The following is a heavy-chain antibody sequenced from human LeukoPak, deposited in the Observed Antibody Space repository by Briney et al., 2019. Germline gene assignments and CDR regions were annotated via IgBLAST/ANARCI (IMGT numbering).Heavy chain of an antibody. D-gene: IGHD2-2*01. J-gene: IGHJ4*02. CDR2: ISGSGGST. Sequence: PGGSLRLSCAASGFTFSSYAMSWVRQAPGKGLERVSAISGSGGSTYYADSVKGRFTISRDNSKNTLYLQMNSLRAEDTAVYYCAKAPAGVPANFDYWGQGTLVTVSS. CDR3: AKAPAGVPANFDY. V-gene: IGHV3-23*01. CDR1: GFTFSSYA.